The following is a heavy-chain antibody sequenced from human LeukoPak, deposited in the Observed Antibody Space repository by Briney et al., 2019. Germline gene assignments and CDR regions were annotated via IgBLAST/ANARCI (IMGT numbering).Heavy chain of an antibody. Sequence: PGGSLRLSCAVSGFTFSNYARSWVRQAPGKGRDWVSGVSTSGVDTYYADSVKGRFTITRDNSKNTLYLQMNSLRAEDTAVYYCAKDQRYWAVWGQGTTVTVSS. J-gene: IGHJ6*02. CDR2: VSTSGVDT. V-gene: IGHV3-23*01. D-gene: IGHD2-15*01. CDR1: GFTFSNYA. CDR3: AKDQRYWAV.